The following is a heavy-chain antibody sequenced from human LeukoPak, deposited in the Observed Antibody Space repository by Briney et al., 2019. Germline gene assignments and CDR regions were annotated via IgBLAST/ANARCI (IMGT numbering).Heavy chain of an antibody. V-gene: IGHV3-49*03. CDR1: GFTFGDYA. D-gene: IGHD4-17*01. Sequence: GGSLRLSCTASGFTFGDYAMSWFRQAPGKGLEWVGFIRSKAYGGTTEYAASVKGRFTISRDDSKSIAYLQMNSLRAEDTAVYYCARDNANHDYGDYDYYYYGMDVWGQGTTVTVSS. J-gene: IGHJ6*02. CDR2: IRSKAYGGTT. CDR3: ARDNANHDYGDYDYYYYGMDV.